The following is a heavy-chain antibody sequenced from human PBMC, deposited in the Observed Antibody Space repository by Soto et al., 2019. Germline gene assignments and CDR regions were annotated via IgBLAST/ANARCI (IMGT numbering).Heavy chain of an antibody. D-gene: IGHD3-10*01. CDR3: AKDTAMVRGGALDY. CDR1: GFTFSNYA. CDR2: ISGSGGST. V-gene: IGHV3-23*01. J-gene: IGHJ4*02. Sequence: EVQLLESGGGLVQPGGSLRLSCAASGFTFSNYAMSWVRQAPGKGLEWVSAISGSGGSTYYADSVTGRFTISRDNSKNTLYLQMNSLRAEDTAVCYCAKDTAMVRGGALDYWGQGTLVTVSS.